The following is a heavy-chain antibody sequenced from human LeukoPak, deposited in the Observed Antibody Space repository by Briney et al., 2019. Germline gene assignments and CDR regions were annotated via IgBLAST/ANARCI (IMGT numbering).Heavy chain of an antibody. J-gene: IGHJ6*03. CDR2: ISWDGGST. CDR1: GFTFDDYT. V-gene: IGHV3-43*01. CDR3: AKDRCSSTSCYSDYYYYYMDV. D-gene: IGHD2-2*01. Sequence: GGSLRLSCAASGFTFDDYTMHWVRQAPGKGLEWVSLISWDGGSTYYADSVKGRFTISRDNSKNSLYLQMNSLRTEDTALYYCAKDRCSSTSCYSDYYYYYMDVWGKGTTVTVSS.